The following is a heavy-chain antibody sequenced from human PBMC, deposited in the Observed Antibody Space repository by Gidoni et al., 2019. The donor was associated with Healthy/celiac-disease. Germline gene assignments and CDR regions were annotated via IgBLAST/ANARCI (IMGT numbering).Heavy chain of an antibody. Sequence: EVQLVESGGGLVKPGVSLRLSCPASGFTFSSYSMNWVRQAPGKGLEWVSSISSSSSYIYYADSVKGRFTISRDNAKNSLYLQMNSLRAEDTAVYYCARDPGGATTGGHWGQGTLVTVSS. CDR2: ISSSSSYI. V-gene: IGHV3-21*01. CDR1: GFTFSSYS. D-gene: IGHD1-26*01. J-gene: IGHJ1*01. CDR3: ARDPGGATTGGH.